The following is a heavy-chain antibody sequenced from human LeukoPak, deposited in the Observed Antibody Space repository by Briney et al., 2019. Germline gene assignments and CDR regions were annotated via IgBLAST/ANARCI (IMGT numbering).Heavy chain of an antibody. D-gene: IGHD6-13*01. CDR3: ARGALQQLGPGPAFDI. V-gene: IGHV4-34*01. CDR2: INLGGTA. Sequence: SEALSLTCAVYGGTFSAYYWSWIRQPPGKGLEWIGEINLGGTANYTPSLRSRVTISVDTSKNQVSLKLSSVTAADTAVYYCARGALQQLGPGPAFDIWGQGTMVTVSS. CDR1: GGTFSAYY. J-gene: IGHJ3*02.